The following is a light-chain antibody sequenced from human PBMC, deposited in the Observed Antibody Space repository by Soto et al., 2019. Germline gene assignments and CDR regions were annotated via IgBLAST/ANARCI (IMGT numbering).Light chain of an antibody. CDR2: AAS. Sequence: DIQMTQSPSSLSASVGDTVTITCRASRGINNYLAWFQQRPGKAPRSLIYAASSLQSGVPWRFSGSGSGTDFTLTITNLQPEDFATYYCQQYINQPYTFGQGTTLGIK. V-gene: IGKV1-16*01. CDR1: RGINNY. J-gene: IGKJ2*01. CDR3: QQYINQPYT.